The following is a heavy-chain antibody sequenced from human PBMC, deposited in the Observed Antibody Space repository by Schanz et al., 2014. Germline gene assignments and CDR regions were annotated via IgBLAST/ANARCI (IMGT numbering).Heavy chain of an antibody. J-gene: IGHJ3*02. CDR1: GFIFRSFG. D-gene: IGHD3-10*01. Sequence: VHLLESGGGLVQPGKSLRLSCATSGFIFRSFGIHWVRQAPGKGLEWVAVIWSDGTNEYYADSVKGRFTISGDSSKYTVYLQMNSLRAEDTAVYYCAKGRFGELSAFDIWGQGTMVTVSS. CDR2: IWSDGTNE. CDR3: AKGRFGELSAFDI. V-gene: IGHV3-33*06.